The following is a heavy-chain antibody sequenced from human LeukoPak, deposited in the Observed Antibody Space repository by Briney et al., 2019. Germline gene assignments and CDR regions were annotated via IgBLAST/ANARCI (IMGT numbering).Heavy chain of an antibody. D-gene: IGHD2-15*01. CDR3: ARSPGILVVVAATRGWYFDL. J-gene: IGHJ2*01. CDR1: GGSVSSGSYY. Sequence: KPSETLSLTCTVSGGSVSSGSYYWSWIRQPPGKGLEWIGYIYYSGSTNYNPSLKSRVTISVDTSKNQFSLKLSSVTAADTAVYYCARSPGILVVVAATRGWYFDLWGRGTLVTVSS. CDR2: IYYSGST. V-gene: IGHV4-61*01.